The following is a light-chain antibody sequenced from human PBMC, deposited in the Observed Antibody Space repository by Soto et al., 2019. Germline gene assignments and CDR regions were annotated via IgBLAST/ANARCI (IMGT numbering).Light chain of an antibody. CDR2: DAS. V-gene: IGKV1-5*01. CDR3: QYYDTYSRT. J-gene: IGKJ1*01. Sequence: DIQMTQSPSTLSASVGDRVTISCRASQSISSWLAWYQQKPGKAPKLLMSDASSLERGVPSRFSGSGSGTEFTLTISSLQPDDFSTYYCQYYDTYSRTFGQGTKV. CDR1: QSISSW.